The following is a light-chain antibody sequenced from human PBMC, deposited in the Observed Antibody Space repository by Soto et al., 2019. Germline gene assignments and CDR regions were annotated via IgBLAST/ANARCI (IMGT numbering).Light chain of an antibody. CDR1: SSDVGGYNY. Sequence: QSVLNSAASGSRVHLEAIRITCNGNSSDVGGYNYVSWYQQHPGKAPKVKIYDVNNRPSGVSNRFSGSKSGNTASLTISGLQTEDEADYYCSSFTSRSTYVFGTGTKVTVL. CDR3: SSFTSRSTYV. CDR2: DVN. V-gene: IGLV2-14*03. J-gene: IGLJ1*01.